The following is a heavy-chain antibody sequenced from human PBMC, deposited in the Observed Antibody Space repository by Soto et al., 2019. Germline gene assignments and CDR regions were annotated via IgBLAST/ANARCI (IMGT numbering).Heavy chain of an antibody. Sequence: QVQLVQSGAEVKKPGSSVKVSCKASGGTFSSYAISWVRQAPGQGLEWMGGIIPIFATANYAQKFQGRVTXTADEATSTAYMELNGLRPEDTAVYYCARDQGATILTAGDIWGQGTMVTVSP. V-gene: IGHV1-69*12. CDR2: IIPIFATA. CDR1: GGTFSSYA. J-gene: IGHJ3*02. D-gene: IGHD1-26*01. CDR3: ARDQGATILTAGDI.